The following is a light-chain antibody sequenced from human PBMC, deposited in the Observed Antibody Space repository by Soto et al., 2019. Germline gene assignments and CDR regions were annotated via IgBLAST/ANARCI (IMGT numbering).Light chain of an antibody. Sequence: EIVMTQSPATLSVSPGERATLSCRASQSVSSNLAWYQQKPGQAPRLLIYGASTRAAGIPARFSGSGSGTEFTLTIDSLEPEDFAVYYCQQRSAWPWTFGQGTKVDIK. CDR2: GAS. J-gene: IGKJ1*01. V-gene: IGKV3-15*01. CDR1: QSVSSN. CDR3: QQRSAWPWT.